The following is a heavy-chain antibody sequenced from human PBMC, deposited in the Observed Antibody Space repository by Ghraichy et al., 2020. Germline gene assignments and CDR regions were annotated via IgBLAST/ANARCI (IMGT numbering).Heavy chain of an antibody. D-gene: IGHD6-13*01. CDR2: ISGGAGTNT. Sequence: GESLNISCAASGFTFGTYAMGWVRQSPGKGLEWVATISGGAGTNTFFGGSVEGRFTISRDTSQNTVYLQMSSLRAGDTAVYSCAREHTSTWFLFDFWGQGTRGTVSA. V-gene: IGHV3-23*01. CDR1: GFTFGTYA. J-gene: IGHJ4*02. CDR3: AREHTSTWFLFDF.